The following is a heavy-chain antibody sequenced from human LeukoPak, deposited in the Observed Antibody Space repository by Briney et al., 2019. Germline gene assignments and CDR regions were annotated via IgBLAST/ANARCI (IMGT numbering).Heavy chain of an antibody. CDR3: AKGGDYYDSSASGGFDVFDI. CDR1: GFTFSDYY. Sequence: GGSLRLSCAASGFTFSDYYMSWIRQAPGKGLEWVSYISSSGSTIYYADSVKGRFTISRDNAKNSLYLQMNSLRAEDTAVYYCAKGGDYYDSSASGGFDVFDIWGQGTMVTVSS. CDR2: ISSSGSTI. V-gene: IGHV3-11*04. J-gene: IGHJ3*02. D-gene: IGHD3-22*01.